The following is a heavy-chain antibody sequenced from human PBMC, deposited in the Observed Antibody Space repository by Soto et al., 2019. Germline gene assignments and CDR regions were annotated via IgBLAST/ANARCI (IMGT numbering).Heavy chain of an antibody. CDR1: GFTFTNYA. J-gene: IGHJ4*02. V-gene: IGHV3-30-3*01. D-gene: IGHD2-2*01. CDR3: ASVVPADLDY. Sequence: QVQLVESGGGVVQPGRSLRLSCAASGFTFTNYAMHWVRQAPGKGLEWVAVISYVGSIKYFADSVKGRFTISRDNSLNTLFLQMNSLRAEDTAVYYCASVVPADLDYWGQGTLVTVSS. CDR2: ISYVGSIK.